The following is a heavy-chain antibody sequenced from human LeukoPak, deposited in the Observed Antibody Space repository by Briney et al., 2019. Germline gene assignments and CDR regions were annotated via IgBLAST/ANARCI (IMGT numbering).Heavy chain of an antibody. V-gene: IGHV1-58*02. CDR2: IVVGSGNT. CDR3: ARVGPTGGVLRYFDWPSPYYYGMDV. J-gene: IGHJ6*02. Sequence: GASVKVSCKASGFTFTSSAMQWVRQARGQRLEWIGWIVVGSGNTNYAQKFQERVTITRDMSTSTAYMELSSLRSEDTAVYYCARVGPTGGVLRYFDWPSPYYYGMDVWGQGTTVTVSS. CDR1: GFTFTSSA. D-gene: IGHD3-9*01.